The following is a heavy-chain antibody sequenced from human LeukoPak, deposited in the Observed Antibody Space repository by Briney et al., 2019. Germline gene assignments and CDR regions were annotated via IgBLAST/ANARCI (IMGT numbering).Heavy chain of an antibody. CDR2: INRDGSRT. V-gene: IGHV3-74*01. CDR1: GFTFSTSW. Sequence: GGSLRLSCAAPGFTFSTSWMHWVRQAPGKGLVWVSHINRDGSRTTYADSVKGRFTISRDNAKNTVYLQMNSLRAEDTALYFCVRSLTGTDDYWGQGTLVTVSS. D-gene: IGHD3-9*01. J-gene: IGHJ4*02. CDR3: VRSLTGTDDY.